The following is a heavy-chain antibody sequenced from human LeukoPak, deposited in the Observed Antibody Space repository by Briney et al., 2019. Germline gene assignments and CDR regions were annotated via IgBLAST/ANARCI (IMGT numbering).Heavy chain of an antibody. J-gene: IGHJ4*02. CDR3: ASRYYDFWSGYQGAFGY. CDR1: GGSISSSSYY. CDR2: IHYSGST. V-gene: IGHV4-39*01. D-gene: IGHD3-3*01. Sequence: SETLSLTCTVSGGSISSSSYYWGWIRQPPGKGLEWIGSIHYSGSTYYNPSLKSRVTISVDTSKNQFSLKLSSVTAADTAVYYCASRYYDFWSGYQGAFGYWGQGTLVTVSS.